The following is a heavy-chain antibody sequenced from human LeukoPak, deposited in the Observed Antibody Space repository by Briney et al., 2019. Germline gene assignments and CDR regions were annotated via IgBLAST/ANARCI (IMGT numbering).Heavy chain of an antibody. D-gene: IGHD6-13*01. CDR1: GFTVSSNY. CDR3: ARFGGLSIAAAGRVFVSEYWFDP. Sequence: GGSLRLSCAASGFTVSSNYMSWVRQAPGKGLEWVSVIYSGGSTYYADSVKGRFTISRDNSKNTLYLQMTSLRAEDTAVYYCARFGGLSIAAAGRVFVSEYWFDPWGQGTLVTVSS. V-gene: IGHV3-66*01. J-gene: IGHJ5*02. CDR2: IYSGGST.